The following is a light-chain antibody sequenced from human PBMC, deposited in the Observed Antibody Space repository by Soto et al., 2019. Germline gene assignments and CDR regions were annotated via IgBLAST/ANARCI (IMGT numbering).Light chain of an antibody. CDR2: EVN. Sequence: QSVLTQPASVSGSPGQSVTISCTGTSSDVGGYDYVSWYQQHPGTAPKLMLYEVNNRPSGVSNRFSGSKSGNTASLIISGLQTEDEADYYCSAYTTTSTLIFGTGTKPTVL. J-gene: IGLJ1*01. CDR1: SSDVGGYDY. V-gene: IGLV2-14*01. CDR3: SAYTTTSTLI.